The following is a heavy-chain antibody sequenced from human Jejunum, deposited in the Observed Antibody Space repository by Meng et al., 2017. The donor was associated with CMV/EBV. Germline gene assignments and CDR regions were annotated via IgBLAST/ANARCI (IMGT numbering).Heavy chain of an antibody. CDR2: ISYDGSNK. CDR3: AIERGQQLVLFYSDY. CDR1: FTFSSYA. J-gene: IGHJ4*02. V-gene: IGHV3-30-3*01. Sequence: FTFSSYAMHWVRQAPGKGLEWVAVISYDGSNKYYADSVKGRFTISRDNSKNTLYLQMNSLRPEDTAVYYCAIERGQQLVLFYSDYWGQGTRVTVSS. D-gene: IGHD6-13*01.